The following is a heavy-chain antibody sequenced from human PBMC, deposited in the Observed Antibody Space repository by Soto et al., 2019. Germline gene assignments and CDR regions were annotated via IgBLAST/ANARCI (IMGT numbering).Heavy chain of an antibody. V-gene: IGHV5-10-1*01. CDR2: IDPSDSYT. CDR1: GYSFTSYW. Sequence: PGESRKISCKGSGYSFTSYWISWVRQMPGKGLEWMGRIDPSDSYTNYSPSFQGHVTISADKSISTAYLQWSSLKASDTAMYYCAREYYDFWSGYQSDNWFDPWGQGTLVTVSS. D-gene: IGHD3-3*01. CDR3: AREYYDFWSGYQSDNWFDP. J-gene: IGHJ5*02.